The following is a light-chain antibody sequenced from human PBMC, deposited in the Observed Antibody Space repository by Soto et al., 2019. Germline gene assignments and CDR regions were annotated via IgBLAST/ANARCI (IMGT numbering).Light chain of an antibody. J-gene: IGKJ1*01. V-gene: IGKV1-5*03. CDR2: KAS. CDR3: QQYNSYSWT. CDR1: QSISSW. Sequence: DIQMTQSPSTLSASVGDRVTITCRASQSISSWLAWYQQKPGKAPKLLIYKASSLERGVPSRVSGSGSGTEFTLTISSLQPDDFATYYSQQYNSYSWTFGQGTKVDIK.